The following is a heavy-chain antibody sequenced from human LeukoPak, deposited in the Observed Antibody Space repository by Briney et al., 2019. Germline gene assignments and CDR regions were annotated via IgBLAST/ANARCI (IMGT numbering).Heavy chain of an antibody. Sequence: PGGSLRLSCAASGFTFSSYAMHWVRQAPGKGLEYVSAISSNGGSTYYANSVKGRFTISRDNSKNTLYLQMGSLIAEDMAVYYCARGGYYYDSSGYIRELDYWGQGTLVTVSS. D-gene: IGHD3-22*01. CDR2: ISSNGGST. CDR1: GFTFSSYA. J-gene: IGHJ4*02. CDR3: ARGGYYYDSSGYIRELDY. V-gene: IGHV3-64*01.